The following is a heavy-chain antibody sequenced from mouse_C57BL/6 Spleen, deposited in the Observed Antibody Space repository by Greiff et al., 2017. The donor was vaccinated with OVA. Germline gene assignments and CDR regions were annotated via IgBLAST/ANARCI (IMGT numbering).Heavy chain of an antibody. CDR3: VSGGACGSRYEYFDV. V-gene: IGHV1-69*01. D-gene: IGHD1-1*01. J-gene: IGHJ1*03. CDR1: GYTFTSYW. CDR2: IDPSDSYT. Sequence: QVQLQQPGAELVMPGASVKLSCKASGYTFTSYWMHWVKQRPGQGLEWIGEIDPSDSYTNYNQKFKGKSTLTVDKSSSTAYMQLSSLTSEDSAVYYGVSGGACGSRYEYFDVWGTGTTVTVSA.